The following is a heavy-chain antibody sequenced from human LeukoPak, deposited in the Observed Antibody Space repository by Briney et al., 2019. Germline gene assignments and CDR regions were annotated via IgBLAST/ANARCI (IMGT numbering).Heavy chain of an antibody. Sequence: GGSLRLSCAASGFTFSSYGMPWVRQAPGKGLEWVAVIWYDGSNKYYADSVKGRFTISRDNSKNTLYLQMNSLRAEDTAVYYCAKEYYYNSSGYFDYWGQGTLVTVSS. CDR3: AKEYYYNSSGYFDY. CDR2: IWYDGSNK. CDR1: GFTFSSYG. V-gene: IGHV3-33*06. J-gene: IGHJ4*02. D-gene: IGHD3-22*01.